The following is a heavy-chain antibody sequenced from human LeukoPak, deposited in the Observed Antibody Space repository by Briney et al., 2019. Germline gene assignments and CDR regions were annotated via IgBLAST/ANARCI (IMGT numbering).Heavy chain of an antibody. CDR1: GYTFTSYD. Sequence: ASVKVSCKASGYTFTSYDINWVRQATGQGLEWMGGIIPIFGTANYAQKFQGRVTITTDESTSTAYMELSSLRSEDTAVYYCARCSYGYGWAFDYWGQGTLVTVSS. D-gene: IGHD5-18*01. V-gene: IGHV1-69*05. CDR2: IIPIFGTA. J-gene: IGHJ4*02. CDR3: ARCSYGYGWAFDY.